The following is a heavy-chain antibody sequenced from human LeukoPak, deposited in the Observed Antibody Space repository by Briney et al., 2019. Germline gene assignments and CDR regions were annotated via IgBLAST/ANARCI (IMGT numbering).Heavy chain of an antibody. CDR3: ARDPGTLATYFDY. CDR2: IWYDGSKK. Sequence: GGSLRLSCAASGFTFSGHGMHWVRLAPGKGLEWLAVIWYDGSKKYYADSVKGRFTISRDDSKNTLYLQMNSLRAEDTAIYYCARDPGTLATYFDYWGPGTLVTVSS. D-gene: IGHD6-13*01. V-gene: IGHV3-33*01. J-gene: IGHJ4*02. CDR1: GFTFSGHG.